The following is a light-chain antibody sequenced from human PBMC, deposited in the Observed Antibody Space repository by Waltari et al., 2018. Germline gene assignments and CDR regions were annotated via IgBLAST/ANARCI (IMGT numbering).Light chain of an antibody. CDR3: SSYISGDTLEL. Sequence: HSALTQPASVSGSPGQSITISCTGTSSDVGGYNYVSWYQQPPGKAPKLMIFDVSNRPAGVSTRFSGSKSGNTASLTVSGLQAEDEADYYCSSYISGDTLELFGGGTSLTVL. CDR1: SSDVGGYNY. V-gene: IGLV2-14*03. CDR2: DVS. J-gene: IGLJ2*01.